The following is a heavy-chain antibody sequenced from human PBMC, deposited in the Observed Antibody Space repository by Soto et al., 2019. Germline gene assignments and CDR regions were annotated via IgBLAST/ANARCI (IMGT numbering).Heavy chain of an antibody. D-gene: IGHD2-21*02. Sequence: EELLLESGGALVLPGGSLRLSCTASGFPFSNYAMTWVRQAPGKGLEWVSTIRGNGDKTYYADSVKGRFTISRDNSKSTLYLQMSSLSAEDAAVYYCARAVVTAVFCLWGPGTLVTVSS. V-gene: IGHV3-23*01. J-gene: IGHJ4*02. CDR3: ARAVVTAVFCL. CDR2: IRGNGDKT. CDR1: GFPFSNYA.